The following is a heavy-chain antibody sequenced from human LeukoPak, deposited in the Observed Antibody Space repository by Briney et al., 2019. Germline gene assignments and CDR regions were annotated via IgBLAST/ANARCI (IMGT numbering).Heavy chain of an antibody. CDR2: ISAGAGST. D-gene: IGHD3-16*01. CDR3: AKQHDDYVWCFDY. Sequence: GGPLRLSCVASGFTFSTYAMSWVRQAPGKGLEWVSGISAGAGSTYYADSVKGRFTISRDNSKNTLYLQTNSLRAEDTAVYYCAKQHDDYVWCFDYWGQGTLVTVSS. CDR1: GFTFSTYA. V-gene: IGHV3-23*01. J-gene: IGHJ4*02.